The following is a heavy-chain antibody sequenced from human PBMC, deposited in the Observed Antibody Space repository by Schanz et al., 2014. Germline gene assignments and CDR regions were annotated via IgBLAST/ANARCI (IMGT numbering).Heavy chain of an antibody. D-gene: IGHD3-22*01. CDR1: GFTFSTTG. CDR3: AKIRYDSSGYYLPYYGMDV. V-gene: IGHV3-30*02. J-gene: IGHJ6*02. Sequence: QVRLVESGGGVVQPGGSLRLSCAASGFTFSTTGMHWVRQAPGKGLVWVTYIRYDGINKYYADSVKGRFIIPRDNSKNTLYLQMNSLRAEDTAVYYCAKIRYDSSGYYLPYYGMDVWGQGTTVIVSS. CDR2: IRYDGINK.